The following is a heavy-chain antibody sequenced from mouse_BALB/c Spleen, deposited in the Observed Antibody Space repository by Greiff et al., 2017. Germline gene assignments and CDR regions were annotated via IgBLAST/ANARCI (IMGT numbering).Heavy chain of an antibody. CDR2: ISSGGST. Sequence: EVQLVESGGGLVKPGGSLKLSCAASGFTFSSYAMSWVRQTPEKRLEWVASISSGGSTYYPDSVKGRFTISRDNARNILYLQMSSLRSEDTAMYYCARTYGYDGGFAYWGQGTLVTVSA. CDR3: ARTYGYDGGFAY. V-gene: IGHV5-6-5*01. J-gene: IGHJ3*01. D-gene: IGHD2-2*01. CDR1: GFTFSSYA.